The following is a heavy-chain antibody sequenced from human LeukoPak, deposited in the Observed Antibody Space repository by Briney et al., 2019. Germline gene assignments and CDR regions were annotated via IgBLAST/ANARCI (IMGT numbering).Heavy chain of an antibody. CDR2: IHVAGDT. D-gene: IGHD3-10*01. CDR3: VRDRFGERTFEI. V-gene: IGHV3-13*01. J-gene: IGHJ3*02. Sequence: GGSLRLSCAASGFVFSNFDMHWVRQSTGKGLEWVAGIHVAGDTYYADSVKGRFSISRENGKSSVYLQMNSLRDGDTAVCHCVRDRFGERTFEIWGQGTMVTVSS. CDR1: GFVFSNFD.